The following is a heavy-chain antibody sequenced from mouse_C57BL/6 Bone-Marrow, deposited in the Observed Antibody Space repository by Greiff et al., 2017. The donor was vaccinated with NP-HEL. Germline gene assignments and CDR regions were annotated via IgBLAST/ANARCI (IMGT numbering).Heavy chain of an antibody. V-gene: IGHV8-8*01. D-gene: IGHD1-1*01. J-gene: IGHJ3*01. CDR3: ARIVAFTTVVAPPAWFAY. CDR2: IWWDDAK. CDR1: GFSLSTFGMG. Sequence: QVTLKVSGPGILQPSQTLSLTCSFSGFSLSTFGMGVGWIRQPSGKGLEWLAHIWWDDAKYYNPALKSRLTISKDTSKNQVFLKIAHVDTADTATYYCARIVAFTTVVAPPAWFAYGGQGTLVTVSA.